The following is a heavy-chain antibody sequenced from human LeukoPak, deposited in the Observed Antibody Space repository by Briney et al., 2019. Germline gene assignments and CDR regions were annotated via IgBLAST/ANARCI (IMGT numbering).Heavy chain of an antibody. V-gene: IGHV3-7*01. D-gene: IGHD6-13*01. CDR3: ARHPNRGSSWYPGY. CDR2: VKKDASEK. J-gene: IGHJ4*02. CDR1: GFTFSNNW. Sequence: GGSLRLSCAASGFTFSNNWMTWVRQAPGKGLEWVASVKKDASEKYYVDSVKGRFTISRDNAKNSLYLQMNSLRAEDTAVYYCARHPNRGSSWYPGYWGQGTLVTVSS.